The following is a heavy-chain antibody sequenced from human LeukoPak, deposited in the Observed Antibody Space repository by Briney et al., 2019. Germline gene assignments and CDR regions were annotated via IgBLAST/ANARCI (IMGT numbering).Heavy chain of an antibody. CDR1: GFTFSSYA. CDR3: ARERLSVVVAAALNY. D-gene: IGHD2-15*01. Sequence: PGRSLRLSCAASGFTFSSYAMHWVRQAPGKGLEWVAVISYDGSNKYYADSVKGRFTISRDNSKDTLYLQMNSLRAEDTAVYYCARERLSVVVAAALNYWGQGTLVTVSS. V-gene: IGHV3-30*04. J-gene: IGHJ4*02. CDR2: ISYDGSNK.